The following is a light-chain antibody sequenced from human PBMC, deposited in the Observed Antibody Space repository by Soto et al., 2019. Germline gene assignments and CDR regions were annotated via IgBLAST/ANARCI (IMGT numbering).Light chain of an antibody. CDR1: NSDIGGYNY. V-gene: IGLV2-14*01. J-gene: IGLJ2*01. CDR2: GVT. CDR3: SSYTSITIVV. Sequence: QSVLTQPDSVSGSPGQSITISCTGTNSDIGGYNYVSWYRHHPGKAPKLMIYGVTNRPSGVSNRFSGSKSGNTASLTISGLQDEDEADYYCSSYTSITIVVFGGGTKLTVL.